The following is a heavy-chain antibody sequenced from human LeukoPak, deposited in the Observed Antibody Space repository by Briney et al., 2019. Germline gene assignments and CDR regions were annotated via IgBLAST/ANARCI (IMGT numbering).Heavy chain of an antibody. V-gene: IGHV3-15*01. J-gene: IGHJ6*02. CDR3: ARDRVDTAMDYYYYYGMDV. Sequence: PGGSLRLSCAASGFTFSNAWMSWVRQAPGKGLEWVGRIKSKTDGGTTDYAAPVKGRFTISRDDSKNTLYLQMNSLRAEDTAVYYCARDRVDTAMDYYYYYGMDVWGQGTTVTVSS. CDR1: GFTFSNAW. D-gene: IGHD5-18*01. CDR2: IKSKTDGGTT.